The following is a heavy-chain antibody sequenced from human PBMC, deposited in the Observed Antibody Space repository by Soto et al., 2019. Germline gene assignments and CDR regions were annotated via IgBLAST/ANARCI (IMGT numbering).Heavy chain of an antibody. CDR3: ARSGWGTRDS. CDR2: ISANNGNA. V-gene: IGHV1-18*01. Sequence: QVQLVQSGPEVKKPGASMKFSCKTSGYGFTGYGIAWVRQAPEKAPEGMGWISANNGNAVDSHLLQGRLTMTTEASTTTAYQELRALTSDDPGIYFCARSGWGTRDSWGQGTLVTVS. CDR1: GYGFTGYG. J-gene: IGHJ4*02. D-gene: IGHD7-27*01.